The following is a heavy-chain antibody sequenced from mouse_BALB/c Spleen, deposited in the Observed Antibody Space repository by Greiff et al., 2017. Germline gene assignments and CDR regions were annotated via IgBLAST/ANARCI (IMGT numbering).Heavy chain of an antibody. D-gene: IGHD3-1*01. J-gene: IGHJ4*01. CDR3: ARSGYIYYAMDY. Sequence: EVQVVESGGGLVQPGGSRKLSCAASGFTFSSFGMHWVRQAPEKGLEWVAYISSGSSTIYYADTVKGRFTISRDNPKNTLFLQMTSLRSEDTAMYYCARSGYIYYAMDYWGQGTSVTVSS. CDR1: GFTFSSFG. V-gene: IGHV5-17*02. CDR2: ISSGSSTI.